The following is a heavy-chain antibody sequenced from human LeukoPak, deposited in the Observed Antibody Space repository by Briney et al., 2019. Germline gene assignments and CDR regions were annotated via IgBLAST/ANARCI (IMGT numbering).Heavy chain of an antibody. J-gene: IGHJ3*01. CDR1: GGSVNSTTSY. D-gene: IGHD2-2*01. CDR3: ARRGLIVPSAISGFDV. Sequence: SQTLSLTCTVSGGSVNSTTSYWGWIRQPPGKGLEWIGSIYYSGNTCYNPSLQSRVTISVDMSQNQFSLNLSSVTAADTAVFYCARRGLIVPSAISGFDVWGQGTMVTVSS. V-gene: IGHV4-39*01. CDR2: IYYSGNT.